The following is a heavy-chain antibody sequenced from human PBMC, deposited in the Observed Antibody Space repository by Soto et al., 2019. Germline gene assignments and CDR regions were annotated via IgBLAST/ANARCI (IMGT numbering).Heavy chain of an antibody. CDR3: ARKGSGRALNAFDI. Sequence: QAQLKESGGGLVQPGNSLRLSCVASGFTLASYGIHWVRQVPGKGLEWVALIYADGTKKSYADSVKGRFIISRDNSKNTIYLEMNRLGGEDTAVYYCARKGSGRALNAFDIWGQGTLVTVSS. CDR1: GFTLASYG. D-gene: IGHD3-10*01. V-gene: IGHV3-33*03. CDR2: IYADGTKK. J-gene: IGHJ3*02.